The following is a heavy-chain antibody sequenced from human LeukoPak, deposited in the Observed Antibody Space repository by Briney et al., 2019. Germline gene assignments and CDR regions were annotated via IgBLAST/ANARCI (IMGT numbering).Heavy chain of an antibody. CDR2: ISGSGGHT. Sequence: GGSLRLSCAASGIAFTSHAMSWVRQAPGKGLEWVSLISGSGGHTYYGDSVKGRFTISRDNSKSTLYLQMNSLRAEDTAVYYCAKGGVATMRDGYNYYYYYMEVWGRGTTVTVSS. CDR1: GIAFTSHA. CDR3: AKGGVATMRDGYNYYYYYMEV. D-gene: IGHD5-24*01. J-gene: IGHJ6*03. V-gene: IGHV3-23*01.